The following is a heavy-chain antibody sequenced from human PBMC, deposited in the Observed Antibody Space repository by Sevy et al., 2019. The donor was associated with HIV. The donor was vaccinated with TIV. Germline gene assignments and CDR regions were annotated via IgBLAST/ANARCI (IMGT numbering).Heavy chain of an antibody. Sequence: GGSLRLSCAASRFTLRSYAMSWVRQAPGKGLEWVSAISGSGVSTYYADSVKGRFTISRENSKSTLYLQMNSLRAEDTAVYYCAKDVRYDSGGYFDYWGQGILVTVSS. CDR2: ISGSGVST. J-gene: IGHJ4*02. D-gene: IGHD3-22*01. V-gene: IGHV3-23*01. CDR1: RFTLRSYA. CDR3: AKDVRYDSGGYFDY.